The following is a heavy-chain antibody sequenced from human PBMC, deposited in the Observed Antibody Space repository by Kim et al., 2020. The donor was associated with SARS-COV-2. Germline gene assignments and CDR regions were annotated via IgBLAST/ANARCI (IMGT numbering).Heavy chain of an antibody. Sequence: SETLSLTCTVSGGSISFYYWTWIRQPPGKGLEWIGYIHYSGSTNYHPSLKSRVTISVDTSKNQFSLKLSSVTAADTAVDYCAREATGNFDYCGQGTLVTASP. CDR3: AREATGNFDY. J-gene: IGHJ4*02. CDR2: IHYSGST. D-gene: IGHD1-1*01. V-gene: IGHV4-59*13. CDR1: GGSISFYY.